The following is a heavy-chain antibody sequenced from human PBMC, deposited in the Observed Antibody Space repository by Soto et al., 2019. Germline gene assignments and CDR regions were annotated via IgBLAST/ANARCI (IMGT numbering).Heavy chain of an antibody. J-gene: IGHJ4*02. Sequence: PGGSLRLSCAASGFTFSSYAMSWFRQAPGRGLEWVGFTRGKAYGGTTEYAASVRGRFTIFRDDSKSIAYLQMNSLKTDDTAVYYCTRGGYNAYETSPLFFDYWGQGTLVTVSS. CDR1: GFTFSSYA. D-gene: IGHD5-12*01. V-gene: IGHV3-49*03. CDR2: TRGKAYGGTT. CDR3: TRGGYNAYETSPLFFDY.